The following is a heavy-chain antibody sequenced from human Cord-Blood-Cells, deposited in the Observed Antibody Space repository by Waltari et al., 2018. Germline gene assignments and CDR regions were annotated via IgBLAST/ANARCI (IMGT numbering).Heavy chain of an antibody. CDR2: SDPEDGET. CDR1: S. Sequence: SMHWVRQAPGKGLEWMGGSDPEDGETIYAQKFQGRVTMTEDTSTDTAYMELSSLRSEDTAVYYCATFKLGLRYWYFDLWGRGTLVTVSS. CDR3: ATFKLGLRYWYFDL. D-gene: IGHD7-27*01. J-gene: IGHJ2*01. V-gene: IGHV1-24*01.